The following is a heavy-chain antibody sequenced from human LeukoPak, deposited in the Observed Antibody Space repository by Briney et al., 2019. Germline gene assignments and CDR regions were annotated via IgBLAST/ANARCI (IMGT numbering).Heavy chain of an antibody. D-gene: IGHD3-9*01. CDR3: SKWGDYDVLTGYYDSDF. CDR2: IVGSGGST. J-gene: IGHJ4*02. V-gene: IGHV3-23*01. CDR1: GFTFSNYA. Sequence: GASLRLSCAASGFTFSNYAMSWVRQALGKGLEWVSAIVGSGGSTYYADSVKGRFSISRDNSKNTLFLQMNSLRVEDTALYYCSKWGDYDVLTGYYDSDFWGQGTLVTVSS.